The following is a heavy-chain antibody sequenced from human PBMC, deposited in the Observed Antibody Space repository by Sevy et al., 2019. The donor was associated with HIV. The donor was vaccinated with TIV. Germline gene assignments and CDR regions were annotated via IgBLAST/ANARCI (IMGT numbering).Heavy chain of an antibody. J-gene: IGHJ3*02. CDR2: ISGSGHST. CDR3: AKEGNFWSGRDAFDI. V-gene: IGHV3-23*01. Sequence: ETLSLTCAVSGGSISSSDWWSWVRQPPGKGLEWVSAISGSGHSTYNADSVKGRFTISRDISKNTLYLQMNSLRAEDTAVYHCAKEGNFWSGRDAFDIWGQGTTVTVSS. CDR1: GGSISSSD. D-gene: IGHD3-3*01.